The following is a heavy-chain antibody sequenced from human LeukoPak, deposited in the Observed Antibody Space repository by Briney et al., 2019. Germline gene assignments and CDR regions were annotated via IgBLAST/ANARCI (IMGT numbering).Heavy chain of an antibody. Sequence: NPSETLSLTCTVSGGSITNYYWSWIRQPAGKGLEWIGRVKTGGSTNYNPSLKSRVTLSVDTSKNQFSLKLASVIAADTAVYYCARLQGDYSFDYWGQGTLVTVSS. CDR3: ARLQGDYSFDY. CDR1: GGSITNYY. J-gene: IGHJ4*02. D-gene: IGHD4-11*01. V-gene: IGHV4-4*07. CDR2: VKTGGST.